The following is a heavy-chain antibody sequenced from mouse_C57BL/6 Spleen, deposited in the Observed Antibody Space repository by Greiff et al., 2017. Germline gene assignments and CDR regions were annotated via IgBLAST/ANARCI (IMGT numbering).Heavy chain of an antibody. CDR2: IYPGDGDT. CDR3: ARGTTVGGDY. J-gene: IGHJ4*01. D-gene: IGHD1-1*01. CDR1: GYAFSSSW. Sequence: VKLMESGPELVKPGASVKISCKASGYAFSSSWMNWVKQRPGKGLEWIGRIYPGDGDTNYNGKFKGKATLTADKSSSTAYMQLSSLTSEDSAVYFCARGTTVGGDYWGQGTSVTVSS. V-gene: IGHV1-82*01.